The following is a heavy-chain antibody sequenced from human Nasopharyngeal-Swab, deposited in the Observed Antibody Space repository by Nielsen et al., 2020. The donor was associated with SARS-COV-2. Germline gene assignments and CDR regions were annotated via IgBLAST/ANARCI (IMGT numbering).Heavy chain of an antibody. CDR2: ISGRPYRASNYYT. CDR1: GFTFSDYY. CDR3: ARPDCGGDCFSPSYFDS. J-gene: IGHJ4*02. V-gene: IGHV3-11*06. Sequence: GGSLRLSCAASGFTFSDYYMSWFRQAPGKGLEWVSYISGRPYRASNYYTNYADSVRGRFTISRDNAKNSLYLEMSNLRAEDMAVYYCARPDCGGDCFSPSYFDSWGQGTLVTVSS. D-gene: IGHD2-21*02.